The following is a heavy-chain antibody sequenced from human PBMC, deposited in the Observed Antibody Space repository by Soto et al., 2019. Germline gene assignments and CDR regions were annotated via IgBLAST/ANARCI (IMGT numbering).Heavy chain of an antibody. CDR1: GVSLSTSGVG. CDR3: AHLGITIFGVFIIDY. D-gene: IGHD3-3*01. V-gene: IGHV2-5*01. CDR2: IYWNDDK. Sequence: SGPTLVNPTQTLTLTCTFSGVSLSTSGVGGGWIRQPPGKALEWLALIYWNDDKRYSTPLKSRLNINKDTSKNQVVLTMTNMDPVDTAAYYFAHLGITIFGVFIIDYLGQGTLVTVSS. J-gene: IGHJ4*02.